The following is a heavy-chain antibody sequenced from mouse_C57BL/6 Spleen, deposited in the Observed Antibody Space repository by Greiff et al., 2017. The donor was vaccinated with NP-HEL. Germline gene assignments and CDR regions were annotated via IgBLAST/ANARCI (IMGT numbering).Heavy chain of an antibody. V-gene: IGHV1-15*01. D-gene: IGHD1-1*01. CDR2: IDPETGGT. Sequence: QVQLKQSGAELVRPGASVTLSCKASGYTFTDYEMHWVKQTPVHGLEWIGAIDPETGGTAYNQKFKGKAILTADISSSTAYMELRSLTSEYSAVYYCTRWGTTVVADLYYYAMDYWGQGTSVTVSS. CDR3: TRWGTTVVADLYYYAMDY. CDR1: GYTFTDYE. J-gene: IGHJ4*01.